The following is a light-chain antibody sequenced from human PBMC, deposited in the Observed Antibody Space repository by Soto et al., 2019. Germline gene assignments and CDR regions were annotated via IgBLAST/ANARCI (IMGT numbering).Light chain of an antibody. CDR3: QQYNDWPPWT. V-gene: IGKV3D-15*01. CDR1: QSVSSD. Sequence: EIVLTQSPGTLSLSPGERATLSCRASQSVSSDFLAWFQQKPGQAPRLLIFGASSRATGIPDRFSGSGSGTEFTLTISSLQSEDFAVYYCQQYNDWPPWTFGQGTKVDNK. CDR2: GAS. J-gene: IGKJ1*01.